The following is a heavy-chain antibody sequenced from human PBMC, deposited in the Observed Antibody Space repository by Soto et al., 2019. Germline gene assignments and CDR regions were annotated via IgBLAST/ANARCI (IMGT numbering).Heavy chain of an antibody. CDR3: AREGRNYDFSSGYSPNYFDY. J-gene: IGHJ4*02. D-gene: IGHD3-3*01. V-gene: IGHV1-18*04. CDR1: GYTFTSYG. CDR2: ISAYNGNT. Sequence: ASVKVSCKASGYTFTSYGISWVRQAPGQGLEWMGWISAYNGNTNYAQKLQGRVTMTTDTSTSTAYMELRSLRSDDTAVYYCAREGRNYDFSSGYSPNYFDYWGQGTLVTVSS.